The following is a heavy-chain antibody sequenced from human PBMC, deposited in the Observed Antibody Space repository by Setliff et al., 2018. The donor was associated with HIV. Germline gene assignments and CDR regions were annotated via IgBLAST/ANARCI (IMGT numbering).Heavy chain of an antibody. D-gene: IGHD6-19*01. CDR2: IYISGST. CDR1: GGSISSYY. Sequence: PSETLSLTCTVSGGSISSYYWSWIRQPAGKGLGWIGHIYISGSTNYNPSFNSRVTMSVDTSKNQFSLRLTSVTAADTAMYHCARDRSSGWSKDWFDTWGQGIQVTVS. V-gene: IGHV4-4*07. J-gene: IGHJ5*02. CDR3: ARDRSSGWSKDWFDT.